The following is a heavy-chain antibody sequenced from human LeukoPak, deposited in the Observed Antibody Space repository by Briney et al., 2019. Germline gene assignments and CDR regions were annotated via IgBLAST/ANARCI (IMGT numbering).Heavy chain of an antibody. J-gene: IGHJ6*03. CDR1: GFTFSNYW. D-gene: IGHD3-3*01. CDR3: ARDNGVVHGVYYMDV. Sequence: GESLKISCAASGFTFSNYWMTWVRQAPGKGLEWVADIKQDGSEKLYVNSVRGRFTISRDNAKMSLFLQMNSLRAEDTAVYYCARDNGVVHGVYYMDVWGKGTTVTVS. CDR2: IKQDGSEK. V-gene: IGHV3-7*01.